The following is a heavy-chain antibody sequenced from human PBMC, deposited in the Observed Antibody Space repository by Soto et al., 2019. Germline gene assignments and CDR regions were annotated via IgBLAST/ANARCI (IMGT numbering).Heavy chain of an antibody. Sequence: PGGSLRLSCAASGFTFSDYYMSWIRQAPGKGLEWVGFIRSKAYGGTTEYAASVKGRFTISRDDSKSIAYLQMNSLKTEDTAVYSCTREVGATLQASDYWGQGTLVTVSS. V-gene: IGHV3-49*03. D-gene: IGHD1-26*01. CDR1: GFTFSDYY. CDR3: TREVGATLQASDY. CDR2: IRSKAYGGTT. J-gene: IGHJ4*02.